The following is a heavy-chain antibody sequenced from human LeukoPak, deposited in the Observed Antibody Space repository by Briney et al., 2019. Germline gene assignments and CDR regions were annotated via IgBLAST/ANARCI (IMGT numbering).Heavy chain of an antibody. CDR2: ISASGGST. CDR1: GFTFSSSA. CDR3: ARDARGYSGYDWNY. Sequence: GGSLRLSCAASGFTFSSSAMSWVRQVPGKGLEWVSGISASGGSTSYADSVGGRFTISRDNSKNTLYVQMNSLRDEDTAVYYCARDARGYSGYDWNYWGQGTLVTVSS. V-gene: IGHV3-23*01. D-gene: IGHD5-12*01. J-gene: IGHJ4*02.